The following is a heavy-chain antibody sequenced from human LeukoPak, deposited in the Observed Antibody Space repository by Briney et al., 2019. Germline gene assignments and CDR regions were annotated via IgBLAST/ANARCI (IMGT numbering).Heavy chain of an antibody. CDR3: ASEASGSYNYYYYYYMDV. CDR2: INSDGSST. D-gene: IGHD1-26*01. J-gene: IGHJ6*03. V-gene: IGHV3-74*01. Sequence: GGSLRLSCAASGFTFSSYWMHWVRQAPGKGLVWVSRINSDGSSTSYADSVKGRFTISRDNAKNTLYLQMNSLRAEDTAVYYCASEASGSYNYYYYYYMDVWGKGTTVTISS. CDR1: GFTFSSYW.